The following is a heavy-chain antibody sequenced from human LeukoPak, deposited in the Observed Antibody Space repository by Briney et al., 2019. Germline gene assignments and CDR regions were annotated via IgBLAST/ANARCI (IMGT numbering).Heavy chain of an antibody. Sequence: PSETLSLTCTVSGGSISSYYWSWIQQPPGKGLEWIGYIYYSGSTNYNPSLKSRVTISVDTSKNQFSLKLSSVTAADTAVYYCARGRTIFGVVKLCGEFDYWGQGTLVTVSS. CDR2: IYYSGST. J-gene: IGHJ4*02. CDR3: ARGRTIFGVVKLCGEFDY. CDR1: GGSISSYY. V-gene: IGHV4-59*01. D-gene: IGHD3-3*01.